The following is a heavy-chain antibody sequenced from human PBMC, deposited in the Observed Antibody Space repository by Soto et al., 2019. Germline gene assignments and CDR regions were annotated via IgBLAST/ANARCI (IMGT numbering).Heavy chain of an antibody. D-gene: IGHD3-22*01. CDR2: IIPIFGTA. CDR1: GGTFSSYA. V-gene: IGHV1-69*13. Sequence: SVKVSCKASGGTFSSYAISWLRQAPGQGLEWMGGIIPIFGTANYAQKFQGKVTITADESTSTAYMELSSLRSEDTAVYYCASLDYYDSSGYPQTSYYFDYWGQGTLVTVSS. CDR3: ASLDYYDSSGYPQTSYYFDY. J-gene: IGHJ4*02.